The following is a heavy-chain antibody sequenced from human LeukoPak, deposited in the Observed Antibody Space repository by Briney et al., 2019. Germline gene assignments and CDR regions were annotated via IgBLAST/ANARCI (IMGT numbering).Heavy chain of an antibody. J-gene: IGHJ4*02. V-gene: IGHV3-23*01. CDR2: ISGSGGST. CDR3: ARDDLGYCSSISCSPYFDY. D-gene: IGHD2-2*03. Sequence: PGGSLRLSCAASGFTFSSYAMSWVRQASGKGLEWVSAISGSGGSTYYADSVKGRFTISRDNAKNSLYLQMNSLRAEDTAVYYCARDDLGYCSSISCSPYFDYWGQGTLVTVSS. CDR1: GFTFSSYA.